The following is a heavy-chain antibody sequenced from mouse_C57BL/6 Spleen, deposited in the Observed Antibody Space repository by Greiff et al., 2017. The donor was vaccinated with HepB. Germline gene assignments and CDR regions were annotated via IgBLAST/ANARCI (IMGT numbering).Heavy chain of an antibody. J-gene: IGHJ2*01. D-gene: IGHD2-10*02. CDR3: ARGEYGPFYFDY. Sequence: QVQLQQSGPELVKPGASVKISCKASGYAFSSSWMNWVKQRPGKGLEWIGRIYPGDGDTNYNGKFKGKATLTADKSSSTAYMQLSSLTSEDSAVYFCARGEYGPFYFDYWGQGTTLTVSS. CDR1: GYAFSSSW. V-gene: IGHV1-82*01. CDR2: IYPGDGDT.